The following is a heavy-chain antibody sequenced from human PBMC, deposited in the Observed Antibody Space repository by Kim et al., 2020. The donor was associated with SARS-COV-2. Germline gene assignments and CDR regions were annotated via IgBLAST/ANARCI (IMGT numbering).Heavy chain of an antibody. CDR3: AKDVGAVPTD. J-gene: IGHJ4*02. CDR2: T. D-gene: IGHD2-2*01. Sequence: TSYPETVKGRLPISRDNSKNTVYLQINGLRAEDTAVYYCAKDVGAVPTDWGQGTLVTVSS. V-gene: IGHV3-23*01.